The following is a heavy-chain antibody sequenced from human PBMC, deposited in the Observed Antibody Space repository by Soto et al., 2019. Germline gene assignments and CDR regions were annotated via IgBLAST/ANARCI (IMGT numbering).Heavy chain of an antibody. CDR1: GYSFTSYW. Sequence: EVQLVQSGAEVKKPGESLRISCKGSGYSFTSYWISWVRQMPGKGLEWTGRIDPSDSYTNYSPSFQGHVTTSADKSISTAYLLWSSLKASDTAMYYCARLQAAAGDNDLTFDYWGQGTLVTVSS. CDR2: IDPSDSYT. D-gene: IGHD6-13*01. V-gene: IGHV5-10-1*01. CDR3: ARLQAAAGDNDLTFDY. J-gene: IGHJ4*02.